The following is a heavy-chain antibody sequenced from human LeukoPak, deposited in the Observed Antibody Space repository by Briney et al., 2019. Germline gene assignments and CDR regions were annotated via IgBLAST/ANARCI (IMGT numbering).Heavy chain of an antibody. V-gene: IGHV5-51*01. D-gene: IGHD5-12*01. CDR1: WCSSTNNS. Sequence: AAPQTPCNGSWCSSTNNSMDYVRQMPGKGLELIWIIYPCYSDTRYSPSFQGQVTISADKSINIAYLQWRSLKASDTAMYYCASVLASSGYYEGDAFYIWGQGTMVTVSS. CDR2: IYPCYSDT. CDR3: ASVLASSGYYEGDAFYI. J-gene: IGHJ3*02.